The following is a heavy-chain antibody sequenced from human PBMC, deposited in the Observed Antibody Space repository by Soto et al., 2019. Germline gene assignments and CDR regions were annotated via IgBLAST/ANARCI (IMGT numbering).Heavy chain of an antibody. Sequence: QVQLVESGGGVVQPGRSLRLSCAASGFTFSSYGMHWVRQAPGKGLEWVAVISYDGSNKYYADSVKGRFTISRDNSKNPXXRQMDSLRAEDTAVSYCGKDQSGIYFDWQSGAFDIWGRGTMVTVSS. V-gene: IGHV3-30*18. CDR3: GKDQSGIYFDWQSGAFDI. J-gene: IGHJ3*02. D-gene: IGHD3-9*01. CDR2: ISYDGSNK. CDR1: GFTFSSYG.